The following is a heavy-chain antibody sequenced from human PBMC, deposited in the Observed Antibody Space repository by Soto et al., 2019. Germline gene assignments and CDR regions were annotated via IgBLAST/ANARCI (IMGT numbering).Heavy chain of an antibody. V-gene: IGHV3-23*01. D-gene: IGHD3-10*01. CDR3: AKSGIMGYGSGSYFFGDY. CDR1: GFTPSSYA. CDR2: IIGSGGST. J-gene: IGHJ4*02. Sequence: XGSLTLSFAAAGFTPSSYAMTWAGQAPGRGLEWVSAIIGSGGSTYYADSVKGRFTISRDNSKNTLYLQMNSLRAEDTAVYYCAKSGIMGYGSGSYFFGDYWGQGTLVTVSS.